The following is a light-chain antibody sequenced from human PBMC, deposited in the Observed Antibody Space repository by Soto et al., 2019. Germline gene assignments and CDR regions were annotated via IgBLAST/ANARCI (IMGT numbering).Light chain of an antibody. CDR1: QSVSSN. V-gene: IGKV3-15*01. Sequence: EIVMRQSPTALSVSRGERATLSCRASQSVSSNLAWYQQKPGQAPRLLTYGASTRATGIPARFSGSGSGTEFTLTISSLQSEDFAVYYCQQYNNWPPWTFGQGTKVDIK. CDR3: QQYNNWPPWT. CDR2: GAS. J-gene: IGKJ1*01.